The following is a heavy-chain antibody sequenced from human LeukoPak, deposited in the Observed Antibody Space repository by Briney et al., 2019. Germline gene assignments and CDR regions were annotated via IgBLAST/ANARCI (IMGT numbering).Heavy chain of an antibody. CDR3: AKGSGSSPINWFDP. J-gene: IGHJ5*02. Sequence: GGSLRLSCAASGFTFSSYLMSRVRQAPGKGLEWVANIKQDGSEKYYVDSVKGRFTISRDNAKNSLYLQMNSLRAEDTALYYCAKGSGSSPINWFDPWGQGTLVTVSS. CDR1: GFTFSSYL. CDR2: IKQDGSEK. D-gene: IGHD1-26*01. V-gene: IGHV3-7*03.